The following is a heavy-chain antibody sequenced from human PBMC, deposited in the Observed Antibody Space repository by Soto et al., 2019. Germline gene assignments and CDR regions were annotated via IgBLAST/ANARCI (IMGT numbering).Heavy chain of an antibody. D-gene: IGHD3-3*01. CDR1: GDTSTRYA. CDR2: IVPMFGTS. V-gene: IGHV1-69*06. CDR3: NRGSEYDFWSGYL. J-gene: IGHJ4*02. Sequence: QERLVQSGAEVRKPGSSVKVSCKVTGDTSTRYAINWVRQAPGQGLEWMGGIVPMFGTSKYAQKFQGRVTITAGTSTNIAYMELRSLRSEDTAVYYCNRGSEYDFWSGYLWGQGTLVSVSS.